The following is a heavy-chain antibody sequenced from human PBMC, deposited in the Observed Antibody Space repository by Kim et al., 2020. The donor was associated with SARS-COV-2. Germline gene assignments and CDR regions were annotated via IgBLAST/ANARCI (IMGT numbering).Heavy chain of an antibody. V-gene: IGHV3-23*01. J-gene: IGHJ4*02. Sequence: GGSLRLSCAASGFTFSSYAMSWVRQAPGKGLEWVSAISGSGGSTYYADSLKGRFTISRDNSKNTLYLQMNSLRAEDTAVYYCAKETHSASEWFSSRWMEVRGVFDYWGQGTLVTVSS. D-gene: IGHD3-10*01. CDR1: GFTFSSYA. CDR2: ISGSGGST. CDR3: AKETHSASEWFSSRWMEVRGVFDY.